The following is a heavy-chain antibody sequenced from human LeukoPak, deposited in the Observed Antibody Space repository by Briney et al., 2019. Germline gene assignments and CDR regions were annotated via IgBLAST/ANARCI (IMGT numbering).Heavy chain of an antibody. CDR2: IGGSGGST. D-gene: IGHD3-10*01. CDR1: GFTFSSYA. V-gene: IGHV3-23*01. Sequence: GGCLRLSCAASGFTFSSYAMSWVRQAPGRGLECVSAIGGSGGSTYYADSVKGRFTISRDNSKNTLYLQMNSLRAEDTAVYYCAKDPLHWGSYGSGSYSYFDYWGQGTLVTVSS. CDR3: AKDPLHWGSYGSGSYSYFDY. J-gene: IGHJ4*02.